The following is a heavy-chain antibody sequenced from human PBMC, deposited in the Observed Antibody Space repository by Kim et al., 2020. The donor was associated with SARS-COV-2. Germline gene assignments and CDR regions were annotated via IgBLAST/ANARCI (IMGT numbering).Heavy chain of an antibody. J-gene: IGHJ4*02. CDR1: GFTFSSYA. D-gene: IGHD6-19*01. CDR3: AKDGGQWLVTGTFDY. CDR2: ISGSGGST. Sequence: GGSLRLSCAASGFTFSSYAMSWVRQAPGKGLEWVSAISGSGGSTYYADSVKGRFTISRDNSKNTLYLQMNSLRAEDTAVYYCAKDGGQWLVTGTFDYWGQGTLVTVSS. V-gene: IGHV3-23*01.